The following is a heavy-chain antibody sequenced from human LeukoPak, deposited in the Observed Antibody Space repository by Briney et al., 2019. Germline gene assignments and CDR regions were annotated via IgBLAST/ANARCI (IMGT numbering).Heavy chain of an antibody. CDR3: AKDKTTRVGYFDY. Sequence: GGSLRLSCAASGFTFSSYAMSWARQAPGKGLEWVSAVSGSGGSTYYADSVKGRFTISRDNSKNTLYLQMNSLRAEDTAVYYCAKDKTTRVGYFDYWGQGTLVTVSS. CDR2: VSGSGGST. V-gene: IGHV3-23*01. J-gene: IGHJ4*02. CDR1: GFTFSSYA. D-gene: IGHD4-17*01.